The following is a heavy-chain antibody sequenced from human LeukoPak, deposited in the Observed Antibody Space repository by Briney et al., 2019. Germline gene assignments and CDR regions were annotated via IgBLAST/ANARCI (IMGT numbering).Heavy chain of an antibody. D-gene: IGHD3-9*01. Sequence: PGRCLSLSCAVSGFTFSSYWMHWVRHPPGRGLVWVSRINSDGRRTSYTDSVKGRFTISRDNAKNTLYLQMNSLRAEDTAVYYCAREFDAEYWGQGTLVTVSS. V-gene: IGHV3-74*01. J-gene: IGHJ4*02. CDR2: INSDGRRT. CDR1: GFTFSSYW. CDR3: AREFDAEY.